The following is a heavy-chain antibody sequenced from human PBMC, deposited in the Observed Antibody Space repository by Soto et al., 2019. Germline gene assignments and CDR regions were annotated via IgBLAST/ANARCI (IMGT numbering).Heavy chain of an antibody. Sequence: ESVGGVVQPGRSLRLSCAASGFTFNSYGMHWVRQAPGKGLEWVTLISSDGNKKYYADSVTGRFTISRDNSKNTLYLQMNSLRPEDTAVYYCAKDQRGSNYGYFQYWGQGTLVTVSS. D-gene: IGHD4-4*01. CDR1: GFTFNSYG. CDR2: ISSDGNKK. CDR3: AKDQRGSNYGYFQY. J-gene: IGHJ1*01. V-gene: IGHV3-30*18.